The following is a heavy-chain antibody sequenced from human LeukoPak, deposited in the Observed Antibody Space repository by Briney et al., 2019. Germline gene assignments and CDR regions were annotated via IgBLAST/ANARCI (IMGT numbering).Heavy chain of an antibody. CDR2: ISSGSRTI. J-gene: IGHJ4*02. Sequence: PGGSLRLSCAASGFTFSGYSMNWVRQAPGRGLEWHSSISSGSRTIFYADSVKGRFTISRDNAKNSLFLLMSSLRADDTAVYYCVRESITGDRDFDYWGQGTLITVSS. CDR3: VRESITGDRDFDY. V-gene: IGHV3-48*01. D-gene: IGHD7-27*01. CDR1: GFTFSGYS.